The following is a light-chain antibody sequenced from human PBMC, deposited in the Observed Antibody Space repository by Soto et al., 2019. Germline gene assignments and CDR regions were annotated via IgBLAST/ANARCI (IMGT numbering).Light chain of an antibody. CDR1: SSKIGSKY. CDR2: ENY. V-gene: IGLV1-51*02. J-gene: IGLJ3*02. CDR3: AAWDLSLSAVV. Sequence: QSVLTQPPSVSAAPGQKVTISCSGSSSKIGSKYVSWYQQVPGTAPQLLIFENYKRPSGIPVRFSGSKSGTSATLAITGLQTGDEADYYCAAWDLSLSAVVFGGGT.